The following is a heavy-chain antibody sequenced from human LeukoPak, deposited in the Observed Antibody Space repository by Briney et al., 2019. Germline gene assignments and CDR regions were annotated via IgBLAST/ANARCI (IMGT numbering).Heavy chain of an antibody. CDR1: GYTFTGYY. CDR3: ARDASYCSSTSCYLINWFDP. D-gene: IGHD2-2*01. CDR2: INPNSGGT. Sequence: ASVTVSCKASGYTFTGYYMHWVRQAPGQGLEWMGWINPNSGGTNYAQKFQGRVTMTRDTSISTAYTGLSRLRSDDTAVYYCARDASYCSSTSCYLINWFDPWGQGTLVTVSS. V-gene: IGHV1-2*02. J-gene: IGHJ5*02.